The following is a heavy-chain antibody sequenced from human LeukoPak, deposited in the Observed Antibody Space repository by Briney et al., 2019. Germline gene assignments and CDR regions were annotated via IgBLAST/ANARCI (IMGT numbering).Heavy chain of an antibody. D-gene: IGHD3-10*01. J-gene: IGHJ6*03. CDR2: ISGSGGGT. Sequence: SGGSLRLSCAASGFTFSSYAMCWVRQAPGKGLEWVSAISGSGGGTYYADSVKGRFTVSRDNSKSTLYLQINSLRAEDTAVYYCAKGAGVAAYYYMDVWGKGTTVTVSS. CDR3: AKGAGVAAYYYMDV. V-gene: IGHV3-23*01. CDR1: GFTFSSYA.